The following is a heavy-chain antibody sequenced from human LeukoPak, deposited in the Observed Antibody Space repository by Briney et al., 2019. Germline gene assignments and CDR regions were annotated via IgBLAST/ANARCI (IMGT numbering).Heavy chain of an antibody. Sequence: ASVKVSCKASGYTFTGYYMHWVRQAPGQGLEWMGWINPNSGGTNYAQKFQGRVTMTRDTSISTAYMELSRLRSDDTAVYYCARDRVVSLLGNWFDPWGQGTLVTVSS. V-gene: IGHV1-2*02. J-gene: IGHJ5*02. D-gene: IGHD2-15*01. CDR3: ARDRVVSLLGNWFDP. CDR2: INPNSGGT. CDR1: GYTFTGYY.